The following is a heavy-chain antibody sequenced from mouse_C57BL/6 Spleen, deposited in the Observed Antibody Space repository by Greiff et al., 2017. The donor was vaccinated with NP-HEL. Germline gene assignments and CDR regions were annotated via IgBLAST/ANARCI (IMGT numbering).Heavy chain of an antibody. D-gene: IGHD4-1*01. CDR3: ARGLTGTRTWFAY. Sequence: VQLQQSGPELVKPGASVKISCKASGYSFTGYYMNWVKQSPEKSLEWIGEINPSTGGTTYNQKFKAKATLTVDKSSSTAYMQLKSLTSEDAAVYYCARGLTGTRTWFAYWGQGTLVTVSA. CDR1: GYSFTGYY. CDR2: INPSTGGT. J-gene: IGHJ3*01. V-gene: IGHV1-42*01.